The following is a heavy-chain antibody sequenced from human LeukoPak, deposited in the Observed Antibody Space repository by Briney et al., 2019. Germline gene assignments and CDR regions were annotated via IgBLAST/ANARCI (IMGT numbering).Heavy chain of an antibody. Sequence: SETLSLTCTVSGGSISSYFWSWIRQPPGKGLEWIGYTYYSGSTTYNPSLKSRVTISGDTSENQFSLRLSSVTAADTAVYYCARASYSYDISGWVPFDYWGQGTLVTVSS. CDR3: ARASYSYDISGWVPFDY. D-gene: IGHD3-22*01. J-gene: IGHJ4*02. V-gene: IGHV4-59*08. CDR1: GGSISSYF. CDR2: TYYSGST.